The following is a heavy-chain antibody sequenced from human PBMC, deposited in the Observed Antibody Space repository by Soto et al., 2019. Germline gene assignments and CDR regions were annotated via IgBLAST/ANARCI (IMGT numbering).Heavy chain of an antibody. J-gene: IGHJ4*02. Sequence: PSETPCLTCTVYSGSCSGYYCSRISQTPAKGLEWIGNIYYSGSTNYNPSLKSRVTISVDTSKNQFSLKLSSVTAADTAVYYCARHTTMVRRVIITHFDYWGQGTLVTVPS. V-gene: IGHV4-34*01. CDR2: IYYSGST. CDR3: ARHTTMVRRVIITHFDY. D-gene: IGHD3-10*01. CDR1: SGSCSGYY.